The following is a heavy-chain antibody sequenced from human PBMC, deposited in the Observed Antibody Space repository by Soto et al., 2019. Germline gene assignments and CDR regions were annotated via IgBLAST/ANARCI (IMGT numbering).Heavy chain of an antibody. D-gene: IGHD1-26*01. CDR2: IYPSGIT. CDR1: GSSISSSNW. J-gene: IGHJ4*02. Sequence: PSETLSLTCAVSGSSISSSNWWTWVRLPPGKGLEWIGEIYPSGITNYSPSLKSRVTMSVDKSKNQFSLKLNSVTAADTAMYYCAREAYKRGATNPFFDYWGQGTLVTVSS. V-gene: IGHV4-4*02. CDR3: AREAYKRGATNPFFDY.